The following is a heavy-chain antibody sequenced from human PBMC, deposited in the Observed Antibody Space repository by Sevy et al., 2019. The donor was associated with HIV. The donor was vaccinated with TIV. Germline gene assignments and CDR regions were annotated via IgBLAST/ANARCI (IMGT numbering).Heavy chain of an antibody. Sequence: SETLSLTCTVSGGSISSSSYYWGWIRQPPGKGLEWIGSIYYSGSTYYNPSLKSRVTISVDTSKNQFSLKLSSVTAADTAVYYGARHASGYDLYYFDYWGQGTLVTVSS. J-gene: IGHJ4*02. CDR3: ARHASGYDLYYFDY. CDR1: GGSISSSSYY. CDR2: IYYSGST. V-gene: IGHV4-39*01. D-gene: IGHD5-12*01.